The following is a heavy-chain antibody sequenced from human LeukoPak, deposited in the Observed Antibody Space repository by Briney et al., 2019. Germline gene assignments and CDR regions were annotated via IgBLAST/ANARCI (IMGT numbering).Heavy chain of an antibody. CDR2: IYYSGST. J-gene: IGHJ4*02. CDR3: ARGDGYDLFNY. CDR1: GGSISTYY. D-gene: IGHD5-24*01. Sequence: SETLSLTCTVSGGSISTYYWSWLRQPPGKGLEWIGYIYYSGSTNYNPSLKSRVTISVGTSKNQFSLKLSSLTAADTAVFYCARGDGYDLFNYWGQGTLVTVSS. V-gene: IGHV4-59*01.